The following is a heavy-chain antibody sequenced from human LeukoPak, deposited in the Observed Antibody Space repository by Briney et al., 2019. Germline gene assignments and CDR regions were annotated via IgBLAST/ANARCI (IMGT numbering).Heavy chain of an antibody. CDR2: INHSGST. CDR1: GGSFSGYY. CDR3: ARGRVAARRAIDY. D-gene: IGHD6-6*01. V-gene: IGHV4-34*01. Sequence: PSETLSLTCAVYGGSFSGYYWSWIPQPPGKGLEWIGEINHSGSTNYNPSLKSRVTISVDTSKNQFSLKLSSVTAADTAVYYCARGRVAARRAIDYWGQGTLVTVSS. J-gene: IGHJ4*02.